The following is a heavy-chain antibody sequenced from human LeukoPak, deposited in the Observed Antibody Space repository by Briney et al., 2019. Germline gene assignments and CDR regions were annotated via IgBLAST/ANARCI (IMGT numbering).Heavy chain of an antibody. CDR3: ARGKDYGTNSFDY. J-gene: IGHJ4*02. V-gene: IGHV3-48*03. CDR1: GFTFSSYE. D-gene: IGHD4-17*01. CDR2: ITTSGRTI. Sequence: GGSLRLSCAASGFTFSSYEMNWVRQAPGKGLEWVSYITTSGRTIYYADSVKGRFTISRDNAKNSLYLQMNSLRAEDTAVYYCARGKDYGTNSFDYWGQGTLVTVSS.